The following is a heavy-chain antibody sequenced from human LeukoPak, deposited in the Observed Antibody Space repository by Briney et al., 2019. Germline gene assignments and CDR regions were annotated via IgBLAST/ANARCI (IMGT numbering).Heavy chain of an antibody. V-gene: IGHV3-48*01. CDR3: ARGRYYMDV. Sequence: PGGSLRLSCAASGFTFSSYEMNWVRQAPGKGLEWVSYISSSSSTIYYADSVKGRFTISRDNAKNSLYLQMNSLRAEDAAVYYCARGRYYMDVWGKGTTLTVSS. J-gene: IGHJ6*03. CDR1: GFTFSSYE. CDR2: ISSSSSTI.